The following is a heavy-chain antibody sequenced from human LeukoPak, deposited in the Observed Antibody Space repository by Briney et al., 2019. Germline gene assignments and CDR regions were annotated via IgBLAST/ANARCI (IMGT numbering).Heavy chain of an antibody. CDR3: AKDLRFSGSPRAFDF. J-gene: IGHJ3*01. CDR2: ISSRSSTI. CDR1: GFPFRNYS. D-gene: IGHD1-26*01. V-gene: IGHV3-48*01. Sequence: GGSLRLSCAASGFPFRNYSMNWVRQAPGKGLEWISYISSRSSTIFYADSVKGRFTISRDNAKNSLYLQMNSLRAEDTAIYYCAKDLRFSGSPRAFDFWGQGTMVTVSS.